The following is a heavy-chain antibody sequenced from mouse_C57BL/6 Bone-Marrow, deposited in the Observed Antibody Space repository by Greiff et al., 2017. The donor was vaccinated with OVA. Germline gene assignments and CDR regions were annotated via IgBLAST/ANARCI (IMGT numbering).Heavy chain of an antibody. CDR1: GYTFTSYW. D-gene: IGHD2-4*01. J-gene: IGHJ2*01. CDR2: IDPSASYT. CDR3: ARGGWGLRNY. V-gene: IGHV1-59*01. Sequence: QVQLQQPGAELVRPGTSVKLSCKASGYTFTSYWMHWVKQRPGQGLEWIGVIDPSASYTNYNQKFKGKATLTVDTSSSTAYMHLSSLTSEDSAVYYCARGGWGLRNYWGQGTTLTVSS.